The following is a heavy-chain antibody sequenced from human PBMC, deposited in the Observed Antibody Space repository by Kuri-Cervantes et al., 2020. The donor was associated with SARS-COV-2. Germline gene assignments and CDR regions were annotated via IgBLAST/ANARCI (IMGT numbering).Heavy chain of an antibody. CDR2: IIPIFGTA. CDR3: ARGPLYRIAARPFDY. J-gene: IGHJ4*02. V-gene: IGHV1-69*05. D-gene: IGHD6-6*01. CDR1: GGTFSSYA. Sequence: SVKVSCKASGGTFSSYAISWVRQAPGQGLEWMGGIIPIFGTANYAQKLQGRVTMTTDTSTSTAYMELRSLRSDDTAVYYCARGPLYRIAARPFDYWGQGTLVTVSS.